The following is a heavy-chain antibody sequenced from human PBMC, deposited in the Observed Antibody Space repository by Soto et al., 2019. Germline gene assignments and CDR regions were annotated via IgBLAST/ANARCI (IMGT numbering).Heavy chain of an antibody. Sequence: ESGGGLIQPGGSLRLSCAASGFTFSSYAMSWVRQAPGKGLEWVSVISGSGGSTYYADSVKGRFTISRDNSKNTLYLQMNSLRAEDTAVYYCANRPADYDLFDYWGQGTLVTVSS. D-gene: IGHD4-17*01. CDR1: GFTFSSYA. J-gene: IGHJ4*02. CDR3: ANRPADYDLFDY. CDR2: ISGSGGST. V-gene: IGHV3-23*01.